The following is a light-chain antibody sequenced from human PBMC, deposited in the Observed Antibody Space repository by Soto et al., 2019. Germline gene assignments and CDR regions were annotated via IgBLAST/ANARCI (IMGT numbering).Light chain of an antibody. CDR1: QTISSW. CDR3: QQSYNTPCT. Sequence: DIQMTQSPSTLSGSVGDRVTITCRASQTISSWLAWYQQKPGKAPKLLIYKASTLKSGVPSRFSGSGSGTEFTLTISSLQPEDFATYYCQQSYNTPCTFGQGTKV. V-gene: IGKV1-5*03. J-gene: IGKJ2*02. CDR2: KAS.